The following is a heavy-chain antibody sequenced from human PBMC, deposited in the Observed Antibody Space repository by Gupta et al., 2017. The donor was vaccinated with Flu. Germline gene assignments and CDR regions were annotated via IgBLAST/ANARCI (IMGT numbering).Heavy chain of an antibody. D-gene: IGHD3-9*01. Sequence: GQGLEWMGGIIPIFGTANYAQKFQGRVTITADKSTSTAYMELSSLRSEDTAVYYCARGGEVILTGYYPEFDYWGQGTLVTVSS. J-gene: IGHJ4*02. V-gene: IGHV1-69*06. CDR3: ARGGEVILTGYYPEFDY. CDR2: IIPIFGTA.